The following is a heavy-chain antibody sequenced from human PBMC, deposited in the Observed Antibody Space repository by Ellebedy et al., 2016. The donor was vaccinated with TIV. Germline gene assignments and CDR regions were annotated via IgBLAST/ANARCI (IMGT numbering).Heavy chain of an antibody. CDR3: ATWYFSYSSSSSRVFDY. D-gene: IGHD6-6*01. CDR2: INPSGGST. J-gene: IGHJ4*02. CDR1: GYTFTSYY. V-gene: IGHV1-46*01. Sequence: AASVKVSCKASGYTFTSYYMHWARQAPGQGLEWMGIINPSGGSTSYAQKFQGRVTMTEGTSTDTAYMELSSLRSEDTAVYYCATWYFSYSSSSSRVFDYWGQGTLVTVSS.